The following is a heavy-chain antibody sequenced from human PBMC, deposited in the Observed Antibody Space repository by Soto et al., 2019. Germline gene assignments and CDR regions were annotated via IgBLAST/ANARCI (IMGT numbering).Heavy chain of an antibody. D-gene: IGHD6-13*01. V-gene: IGHV1-46*01. CDR2: INPSGGST. Sequence: QVQLVQSGAEVKKPGASVKVSCKASGYTFTSYYIHWVRQAPGQGLGWMGIINPSGGSTSYAQKFQGRVTMTRDTSTSTVYMDLNSLRSEDTAVYYCARSIAAAGTGLDYWGQGTLVTVSS. J-gene: IGHJ4*02. CDR3: ARSIAAAGTGLDY. CDR1: GYTFTSYY.